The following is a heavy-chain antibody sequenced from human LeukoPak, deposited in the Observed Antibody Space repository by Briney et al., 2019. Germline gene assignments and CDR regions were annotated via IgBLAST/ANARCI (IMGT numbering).Heavy chain of an antibody. CDR3: ASGDYGDSRIDY. CDR1: GGSISSSNW. Sequence: KSSETLSLTCAVSGGSISSSNWWSWVRQPPGKGLEWIGEIYHSGSTNYNPSLKSRVTISVDKSKNQFSLKLSSVTAADTAVYYCASGDYGDSRIDYWGQGTLVTVSS. D-gene: IGHD4-17*01. V-gene: IGHV4-4*02. CDR2: IYHSGST. J-gene: IGHJ4*02.